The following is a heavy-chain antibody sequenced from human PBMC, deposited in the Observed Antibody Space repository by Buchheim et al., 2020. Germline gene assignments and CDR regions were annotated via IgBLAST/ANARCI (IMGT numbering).Heavy chain of an antibody. CDR3: AKDKKAIVATIIEGYYFDY. CDR1: GFTFSSYG. J-gene: IGHJ4*02. V-gene: IGHV3-30*18. CDR2: ISYDGSNK. D-gene: IGHD5-12*01. Sequence: QVQLVESGGGVVQPGRYLRLSCAASGFTFSSYGMHWVRQAPGKGLEWVAVISYDGSNKYYADSVKGRFTISRDNSKNTLYLQMNSLRAEDTAVYYCAKDKKAIVATIIEGYYFDYWGQGTL.